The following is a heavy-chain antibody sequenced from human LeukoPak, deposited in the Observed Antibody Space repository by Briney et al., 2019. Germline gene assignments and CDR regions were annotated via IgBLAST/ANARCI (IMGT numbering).Heavy chain of an antibody. J-gene: IGHJ4*02. Sequence: GGSLRLSCAASGFTFSDYSMNWVRQAPGKGLEWVSYISRSSSTIYYADSVKGRFTISRDNAKNSLYLQMNSLRAEGTAVYYCARVRSGYYTDYWGQGTLVTVSS. V-gene: IGHV3-48*01. CDR1: GFTFSDYS. D-gene: IGHD3-3*01. CDR3: ARVRSGYYTDY. CDR2: ISRSSSTI.